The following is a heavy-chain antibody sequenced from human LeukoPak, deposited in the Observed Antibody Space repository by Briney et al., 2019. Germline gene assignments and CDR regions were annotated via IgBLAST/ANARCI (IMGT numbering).Heavy chain of an antibody. V-gene: IGHV4-59*05. CDR2: VYYSGST. Sequence: SETLSLTCTVSGGSISNYYWSWIRQPPGKGLEWIGSVYYSGSTYYNPSLKSRVTISVDTSKNQFSLKLSSVTAADTAVYYCARINPYSGYDYLDYWGQGTLVTVPS. J-gene: IGHJ4*02. CDR1: GGSISNYY. D-gene: IGHD5-12*01. CDR3: ARINPYSGYDYLDY.